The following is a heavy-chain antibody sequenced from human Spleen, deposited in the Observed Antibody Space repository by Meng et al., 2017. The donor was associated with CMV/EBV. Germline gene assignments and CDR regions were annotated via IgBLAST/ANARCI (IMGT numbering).Heavy chain of an antibody. Sequence: GESLKISCAASGFTFRSFWRSWVRQAPGKGLEWVANIKQEGSEKYYVDSGKGLFTISRDNAKNSLYLQMNSLRAEDTSVYYCARGAWYDFWSGYYYPDYYGMDVWGQGTTVTVSS. J-gene: IGHJ6*02. CDR1: GFTFRSFW. V-gene: IGHV3-7*01. CDR2: IKQEGSEK. D-gene: IGHD3-3*01. CDR3: ARGAWYDFWSGYYYPDYYGMDV.